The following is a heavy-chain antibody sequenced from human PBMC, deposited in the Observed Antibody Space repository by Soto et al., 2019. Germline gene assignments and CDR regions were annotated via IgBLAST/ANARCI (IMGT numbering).Heavy chain of an antibody. D-gene: IGHD2-21*01. V-gene: IGHV1-18*01. Sequence: QVQLVQSGGEVKEPGASVKVSCKASGYRFSRYGINWVRQAPGQGLEWMGWVSTYDGNTQYAQKFQGRIKMTTDTTTKTVYLELRSLTSDDSAVDYSARGEQHANLMIVVLPGDYWGQGTMVSVSS. CDR3: ARGEQHANLMIVVLPGDY. CDR1: GYRFSRYG. CDR2: VSTYDGNT. J-gene: IGHJ4*02.